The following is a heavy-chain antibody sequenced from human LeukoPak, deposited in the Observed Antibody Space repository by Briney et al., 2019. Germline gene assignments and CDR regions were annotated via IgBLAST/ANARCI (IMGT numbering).Heavy chain of an antibody. D-gene: IGHD3-22*01. V-gene: IGHV3-66*01. Sequence: GGSLRLSCAASGFTVSSNYMSWVRQAPGRGLEWVSVIYSGGSTYYAVSVKGRFTIPRDNSKNTLYLQMNSLRAEDTAVYYCARVGAYYYDSSGYFHYWGQGTLVTVSS. CDR1: GFTVSSNY. CDR2: IYSGGST. CDR3: ARVGAYYYDSSGYFHY. J-gene: IGHJ4*02.